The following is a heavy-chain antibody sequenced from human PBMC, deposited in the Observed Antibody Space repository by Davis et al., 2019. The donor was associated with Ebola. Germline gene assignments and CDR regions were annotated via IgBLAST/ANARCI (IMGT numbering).Heavy chain of an antibody. J-gene: IGHJ4*02. V-gene: IGHV1-18*01. CDR2: ISAYDGNT. Sequence: ASVPVSCQTSDYTFTHYVISWMRPAPGEGLEWMGWISAYDGNTDYAQKFQGRVTLTTDTSTTTAFMELTSLKSGDTAVYYCAGDRLYIWGSYRSLDYWGQGTQVIVSS. CDR1: DYTFTHYV. D-gene: IGHD3-16*02. CDR3: AGDRLYIWGSYRSLDY.